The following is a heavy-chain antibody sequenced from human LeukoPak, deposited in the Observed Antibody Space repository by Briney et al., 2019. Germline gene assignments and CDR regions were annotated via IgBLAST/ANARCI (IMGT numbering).Heavy chain of an antibody. CDR2: IIPIFATA. J-gene: IGHJ4*02. CDR1: GYTFTSYA. D-gene: IGHD1-1*01. V-gene: IGHV1-69*06. CDR3: ARVNNFNPFDY. Sequence: GASVKVSCKGSGYTFTSYAFSWVRQAPGQGLEWMGGIIPIFATADYAQKFQGRVTITADTSTSTAYMELSSLRSEDTAVYYCARVNNFNPFDYWGQGTLVTVSS.